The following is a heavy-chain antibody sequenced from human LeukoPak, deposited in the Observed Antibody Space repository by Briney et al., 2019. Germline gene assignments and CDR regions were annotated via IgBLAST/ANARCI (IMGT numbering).Heavy chain of an antibody. CDR1: GGTFSSYA. J-gene: IGHJ6*02. V-gene: IGHV1-69*04. Sequence: ASVKVSCKASGGTFSSYAISWVRQAPGQGLEWMGRIIPIFGIANYAQKFQGRVTITADKPTSTAYMELSSLRSEDTAVYYCARAGSGTQDYYYGMDVWGQGTTVTVSS. CDR2: IIPIFGIA. D-gene: IGHD3-10*01. CDR3: ARAGSGTQDYYYGMDV.